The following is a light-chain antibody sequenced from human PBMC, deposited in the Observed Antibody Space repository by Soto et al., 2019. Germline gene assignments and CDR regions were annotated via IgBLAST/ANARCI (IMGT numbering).Light chain of an antibody. Sequence: IVLTQSPGTLSLSPGEGATLSCRASQSVSSNLAWYQQKPGQAPRLVIYGASSRATGIPARFSGSGSGTEFTLTISSLQSEDFAVYYCQXYNNWPLTCGQGTRLEIK. J-gene: IGKJ5*01. CDR3: QXYNNWPLT. CDR1: QSVSSN. V-gene: IGKV3-15*01. CDR2: GAS.